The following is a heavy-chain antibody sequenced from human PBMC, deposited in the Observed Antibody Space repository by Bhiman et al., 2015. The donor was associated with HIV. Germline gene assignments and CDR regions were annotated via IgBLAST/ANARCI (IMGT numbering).Heavy chain of an antibody. CDR2: ISWNSGSI. D-gene: IGHD3-9*01. CDR3: AKSQSPYDILTGYYAH. Sequence: EVQLVESGGGLVQPGRSLRLSCAASGFTFDDYAMHWVRQAPGKGLEWVSGISWNSGSIGYADSVKGRFTISRDNAKNSLYLQMNSLRAEDTALYYCAKSQSPYDILTGYYAHWGQGTLVTVSS. V-gene: IGHV3-9*01. CDR1: GFTFDDYA. J-gene: IGHJ4*02.